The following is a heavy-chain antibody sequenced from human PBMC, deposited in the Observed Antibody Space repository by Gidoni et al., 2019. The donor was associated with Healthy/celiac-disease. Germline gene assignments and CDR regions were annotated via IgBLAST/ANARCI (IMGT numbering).Heavy chain of an antibody. CDR1: GFTFSSYA. V-gene: IGHV3-23*01. Sequence: EVQLLESGGGLVQPGGSLRLSCAASGFTFSSYAMSWVRQAPGKGLEWVSAISGSGGSTYYADSVKGRFTISRDNSKNTLYLQMNSLRAEDTAVYYCAKAPYYDFWSGYYTGCFDYWGQGTLVTVSP. CDR3: AKAPYYDFWSGYYTGCFDY. CDR2: ISGSGGST. D-gene: IGHD3-3*01. J-gene: IGHJ4*02.